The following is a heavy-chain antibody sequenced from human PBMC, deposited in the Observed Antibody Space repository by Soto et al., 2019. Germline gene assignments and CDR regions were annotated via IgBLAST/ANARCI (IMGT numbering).Heavy chain of an antibody. CDR2: ISPYSGYT. V-gene: IGHV1-18*01. D-gene: IGHD2-2*01. CDR1: GYNFIKYG. J-gene: IGHJ4*02. CDR3: TREAIVVIPAAQPSHFDS. Sequence: QVQLVQSGADVKKPGASVKVSCKGLGYNFIKYGINWVRQAPGQGLEWMGWISPYSGYTHSAQKFQGRLTLTTDTAATTAYMELRSLRSADTALYYCTREAIVVIPAAQPSHFDSWGQGTLVTVSS.